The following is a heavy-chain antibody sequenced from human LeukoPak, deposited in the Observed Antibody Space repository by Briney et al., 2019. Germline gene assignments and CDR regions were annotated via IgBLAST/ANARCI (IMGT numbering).Heavy chain of an antibody. CDR3: AKVSKLGCSGVSCYSAFDY. CDR1: GYTFTAYY. CDR2: INPNSGGT. J-gene: IGHJ4*02. V-gene: IGHV1-2*02. Sequence: GASVKVSCKASGYTFTAYYIHWVRQPPGQGLEWMGWINPNSGGTDYVQKFQGRVTMTRDTSISTAYMELNRLTSDDAAVYYCAKVSKLGCSGVSCYSAFDYWGQGSLVTVSS. D-gene: IGHD2-15*01.